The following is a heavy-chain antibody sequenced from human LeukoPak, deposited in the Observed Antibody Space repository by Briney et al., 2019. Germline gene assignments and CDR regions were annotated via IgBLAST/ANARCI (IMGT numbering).Heavy chain of an antibody. Sequence: GASVKVSCKASGYTFTGYYMHWVRQAPGRGLEWMGWINPNSGGTNYAQKFQGRVTMTRDTSISTAYMELSRLRSDDTAVYYCARVTAARGYFDYWGQGTLVTVSS. D-gene: IGHD6-6*01. CDR3: ARVTAARGYFDY. V-gene: IGHV1-2*02. CDR1: GYTFTGYY. J-gene: IGHJ4*02. CDR2: INPNSGGT.